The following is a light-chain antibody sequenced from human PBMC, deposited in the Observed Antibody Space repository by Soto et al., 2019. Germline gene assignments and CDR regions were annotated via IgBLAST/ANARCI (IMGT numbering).Light chain of an antibody. V-gene: IGKV3-15*01. J-gene: IGKJ1*01. Sequence: VMIMTPSPRSVSPAEIDSLSCRASQSVSSNLAWYQQKPGQAPRLLIYGASTRATGIPARFSGSGSGTEFTLTISSLQSEDFAVYYCQHANNWPRRFAQGTKVEIK. CDR2: GAS. CDR1: QSVSSN. CDR3: QHANNWPRR.